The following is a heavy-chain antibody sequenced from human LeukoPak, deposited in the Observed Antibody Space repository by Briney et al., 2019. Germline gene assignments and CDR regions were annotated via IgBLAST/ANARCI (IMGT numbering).Heavy chain of an antibody. CDR3: ARDPGTQTYYYDSSGYYGLVGPEGFDY. V-gene: IGHV3-48*04. CDR2: ISSSSSTI. CDR1: GFTFSSYS. Sequence: PGGSLRLSCAASGFTFSSYSMNWVRQAPGKGLEWVSYISSSSSTIYYADSVKGRFTISRDNAKNSLYLQMNSLRAEDTAVYYCARDPGTQTYYYDSSGYYGLVGPEGFDYWDQGTLVTVSS. J-gene: IGHJ4*02. D-gene: IGHD3-22*01.